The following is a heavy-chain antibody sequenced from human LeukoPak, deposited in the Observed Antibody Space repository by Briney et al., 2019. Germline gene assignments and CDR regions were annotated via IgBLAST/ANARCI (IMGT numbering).Heavy chain of an antibody. CDR1: GYTFTTYY. CDR2: INPSSDST. Sequence: ASVKVSCKASGYTFTTYYIHWVRQAPGQGLEWMGMINPSSDSTSYAQKFQGRVTMTRDTSTTTVYMELSSLISDDTAVYFRARGRSQLWFFNYWGQGTLATVSS. V-gene: IGHV1-46*01. CDR3: ARGRSQLWFFNY. D-gene: IGHD3-10*01. J-gene: IGHJ4*02.